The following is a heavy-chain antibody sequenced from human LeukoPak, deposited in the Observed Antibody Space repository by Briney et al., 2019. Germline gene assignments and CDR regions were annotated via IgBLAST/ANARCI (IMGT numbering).Heavy chain of an antibody. CDR3: ARASPHDFWSGHLYDY. J-gene: IGHJ4*02. V-gene: IGHV4-31*03. Sequence: SETLSLTCTVSGGSISSGGYYWRWIRQHPGKGLEWIGYIYYSGSTYYNPSLKSRVTISVDTSKNQFSLKLSSVTAADTAVYYCARASPHDFWSGHLYDYWGQGTLVTVSS. CDR1: GGSISSGGYY. D-gene: IGHD3-3*01. CDR2: IYYSGST.